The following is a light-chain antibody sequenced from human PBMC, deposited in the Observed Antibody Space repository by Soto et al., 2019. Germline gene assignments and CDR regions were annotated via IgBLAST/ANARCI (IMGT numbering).Light chain of an antibody. CDR1: SNDVGTYNV. CDR3: CSYAGSYV. J-gene: IGLJ1*01. CDR2: EGT. V-gene: IGLV2-23*01. Sequence: QSALTQPASVSGSPGQSITISCTGISNDVGTYNVVSWYQQHPGKAPKLLIYEGTQRPSGISYRFSASRSGNTASLTISGLQTEDEADYHCCSYAGSYVFGGGTKLTV.